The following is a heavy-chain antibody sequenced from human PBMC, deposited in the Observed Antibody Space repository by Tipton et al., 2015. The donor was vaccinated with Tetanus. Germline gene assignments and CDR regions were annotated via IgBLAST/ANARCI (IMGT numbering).Heavy chain of an antibody. D-gene: IGHD2-21*02. CDR3: ARGMAEASNCGGDCYSDY. Sequence: VQLVQSGGGLVKPGGSLRLSCVASGFTFRSYTLNWVRQAPGKGPEWVSSISGNSGYKYYADSVKGRFTVSRDNAENSVYLQMNSLRAEDTAVYFCARGMAEASNCGGDCYSDYWGQGTLVTVSS. CDR2: ISGNSGYK. V-gene: IGHV3-21*01. J-gene: IGHJ4*02. CDR1: GFTFRSYT.